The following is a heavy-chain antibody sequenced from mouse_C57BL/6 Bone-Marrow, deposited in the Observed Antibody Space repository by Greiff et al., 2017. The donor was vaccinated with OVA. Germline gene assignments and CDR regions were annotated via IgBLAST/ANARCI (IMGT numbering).Heavy chain of an antibody. D-gene: IGHD2-5*01. J-gene: IGHJ4*01. Sequence: VQLQQPGAELVRPGASVTLSCKASGYTFTAYEMHWVKQRPVHGLEWIGAIDPATGGTAYNQKFKGKATLTVAKSSSTAYMELRSLTSEDSAAEYCTRGCSNCYAMDYWGQGTAVTVSA. CDR2: IDPATGGT. CDR1: GYTFTAYE. V-gene: IGHV1-15*01. CDR3: TRGCSNCYAMDY.